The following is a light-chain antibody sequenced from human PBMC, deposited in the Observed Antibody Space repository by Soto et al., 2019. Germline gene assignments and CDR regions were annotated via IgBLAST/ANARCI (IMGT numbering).Light chain of an antibody. CDR3: QSYDSSVTYV. J-gene: IGLJ1*01. V-gene: IGLV1-40*01. Sequence: QSGLTQPPSGSGAPGEMVTSSCTGSSSNIGAGYHVHWYQQLPGTAPKLLLYTNNNRRSGVPERFSGTRSVNSASLATPRLQAEDVAHYYCQSYDSSVTYVFRTGTKVPVL. CDR1: SSNIGAGYH. CDR2: TNN.